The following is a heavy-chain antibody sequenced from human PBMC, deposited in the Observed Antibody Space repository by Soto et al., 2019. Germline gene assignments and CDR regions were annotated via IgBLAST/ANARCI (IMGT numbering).Heavy chain of an antibody. D-gene: IGHD3-22*01. Sequence: GGSLRLSCAASGFIFSSYSMNWVRQAPGKGLEWVSYISSSSSTIYYADSVKGRFTISRDNAKNSLYLQMNSLRDEDTAVYYCAREWSSGYKAIDYWGQGTLVTVSS. CDR1: GFIFSSYS. J-gene: IGHJ4*02. CDR3: AREWSSGYKAIDY. CDR2: ISSSSSTI. V-gene: IGHV3-48*02.